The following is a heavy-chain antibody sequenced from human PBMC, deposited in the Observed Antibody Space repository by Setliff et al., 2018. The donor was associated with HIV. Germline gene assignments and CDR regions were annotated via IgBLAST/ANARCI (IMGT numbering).Heavy chain of an antibody. V-gene: IGHV4-39*07. CDR1: GGSISSSSYY. CDR3: ARGWGHDGFDF. Sequence: SETLSLTCTVSGGSISSSSYYWDWIRQPPGKGLEWIGSIYYSGSTNYNPSLKSRVTMSIDTSKNQFSLNVSSVTAADTAVYYCARGWGHDGFDFRGQGTMVTVSS. D-gene: IGHD7-27*01. CDR2: IYYSGST. J-gene: IGHJ3*01.